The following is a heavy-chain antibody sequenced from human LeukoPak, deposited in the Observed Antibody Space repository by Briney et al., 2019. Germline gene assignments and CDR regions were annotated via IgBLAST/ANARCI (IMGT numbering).Heavy chain of an antibody. CDR3: ARGRTTGEFDY. D-gene: IGHD4-11*01. CDR2: INPIFHTP. CDR1: GGTFSSHA. V-gene: IGHV1-69*05. J-gene: IGHJ4*02. Sequence: GASVKVSCKASGGTFSSHAISWVRQAPGQGLEWMGVINPIFHTPTYAKKFQGRLTITKDESMSTASMDLSSLTSDDTAVYYCARGRTTGEFDYWGQGTLVTVSS.